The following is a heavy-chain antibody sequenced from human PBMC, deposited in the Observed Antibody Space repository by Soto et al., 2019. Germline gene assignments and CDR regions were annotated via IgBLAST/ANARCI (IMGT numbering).Heavy chain of an antibody. J-gene: IGHJ6*02. CDR3: ARPSIAAAGMSYYYGMDV. CDR2: IYPGDSDT. D-gene: IGHD6-13*01. CDR1: GYSFTSYW. Sequence: GESLKISCKGSGYSFTSYWIGWVRQMPGKGLEWMGIIYPGDSDTRYSPSFQGQVTISADKSIRTAYLQWSSLKASDTATYYCARPSIAAAGMSYYYGMDVWGQGTTVTVSS. V-gene: IGHV5-51*01.